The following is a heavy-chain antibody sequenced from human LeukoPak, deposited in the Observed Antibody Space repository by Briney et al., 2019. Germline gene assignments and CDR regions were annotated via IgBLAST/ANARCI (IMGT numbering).Heavy chain of an antibody. J-gene: IGHJ5*02. CDR3: ARAPENNSGSFDP. CDR1: GGSISSGGYY. D-gene: IGHD6-19*01. CDR2: IYYTGST. V-gene: IGHV4-31*03. Sequence: SETLSLTCTVSGGSISSGGYYWSWIRQHPGKGLEWIGYIYYTGSTYYNPSLKSRVTISLDTSRNQFSLKLSSVTAADTAVYYCARAPENNSGSFDPCGQGTLVTVSS.